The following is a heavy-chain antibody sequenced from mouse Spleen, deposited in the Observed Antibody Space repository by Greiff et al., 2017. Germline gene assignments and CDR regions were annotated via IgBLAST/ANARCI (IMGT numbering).Heavy chain of an antibody. V-gene: IGHV2-6-5*01. D-gene: IGHD3-1*01. CDR1: GFSLTDYG. Sequence: VKLQDSGPGLVAPSQSLSITCTVSGFSLTDYGVSWIRQPPGKGLEWLGVIWGGGSISKDNSKSQVFLKMNSLQTDDTAMYYCAKHRGSAWFAYWGQGTLVTVSA. J-gene: IGHJ3*01. CDR3: AKHRGSAWFAY. CDR2: IWGGG.